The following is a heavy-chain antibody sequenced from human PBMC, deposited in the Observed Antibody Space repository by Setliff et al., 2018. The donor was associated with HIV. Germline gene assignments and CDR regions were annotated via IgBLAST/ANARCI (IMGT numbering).Heavy chain of an antibody. Sequence: GASVKVSCKASGYTFTSYGISWVRQAPGQGLEWMGWISAYNGNTNYAQKLQGRVTMTTDTSTSTAYMELRSLRSDDTAVYYCARTMPGYSSGWHDYYYYMDVWGKGTTVTVS. D-gene: IGHD6-19*01. CDR2: ISAYNGNT. CDR1: GYTFTSYG. J-gene: IGHJ6*03. V-gene: IGHV1-18*01. CDR3: ARTMPGYSSGWHDYYYYMDV.